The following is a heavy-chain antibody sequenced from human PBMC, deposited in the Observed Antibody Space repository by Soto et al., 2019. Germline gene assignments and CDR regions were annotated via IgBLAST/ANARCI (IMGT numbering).Heavy chain of an antibody. V-gene: IGHV3-9*01. CDR2: ISWNSDII. D-gene: IGHD2-2*01. Sequence: EVQLVESGGGLVQPGRSLRLSCAASGFSFDDYAMHWVRQAPGKGLEWVSGISWNSDIIDYADSVKGRFTISRDNAKNSLYLEMNSLRAEDTALYYCAKDNDEAVVVPLFDYWGQGTLVTVSS. J-gene: IGHJ4*02. CDR3: AKDNDEAVVVPLFDY. CDR1: GFSFDDYA.